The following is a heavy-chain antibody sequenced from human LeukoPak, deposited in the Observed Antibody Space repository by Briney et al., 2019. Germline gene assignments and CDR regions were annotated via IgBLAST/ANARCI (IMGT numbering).Heavy chain of an antibody. CDR1: GYSFTSYW. Sequence: GESLKISCQGSGYSFTSYWIGWVRQMPGKGLEWMGIIYSGDSDTRYSPSFQGQVTISADKSISTAYLQWSSLKASDTAMYYCARLRYCSGGSCLGTWFDPWGQGTLVTVSS. V-gene: IGHV5-51*01. CDR3: ARLRYCSGGSCLGTWFDP. J-gene: IGHJ5*02. CDR2: IYSGDSDT. D-gene: IGHD2-15*01.